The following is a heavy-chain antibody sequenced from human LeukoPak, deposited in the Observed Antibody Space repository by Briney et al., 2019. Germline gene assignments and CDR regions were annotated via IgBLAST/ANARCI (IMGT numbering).Heavy chain of an antibody. CDR1: GGSISRYY. CDR3: ARDRDSSGLRDFDL. Sequence: SETLSLTCTVSGGSISRYYWSWIRQPPGKGLEWIGYIYYSGNTNYNPSLKSRVSISIDTSKNQFSLQLSSVTAADTAVYYCARDRDSSGLRDFDLWGRGTLVTVSA. D-gene: IGHD3-22*01. CDR2: IYYSGNT. J-gene: IGHJ2*01. V-gene: IGHV4-59*01.